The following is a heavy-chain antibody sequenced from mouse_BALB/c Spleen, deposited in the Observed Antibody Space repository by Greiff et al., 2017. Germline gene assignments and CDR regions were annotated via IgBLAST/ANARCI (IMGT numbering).Heavy chain of an antibody. CDR3: ARPDGSSSYAMDY. CDR1: GFTFSSYG. Sequence: EVQVVESGGDLVKPGGSLKLSCAASGFTFSSYGMSWVRQTPDKRLEWVATISSGGSYTYYPDSVKGRFTISRDNAKNTLYLQMSSLKSEDTAMYYCARPDGSSSYAMDYWGQGTSVTVSS. J-gene: IGHJ4*01. D-gene: IGHD1-1*01. V-gene: IGHV5-6*01. CDR2: ISSGGSYT.